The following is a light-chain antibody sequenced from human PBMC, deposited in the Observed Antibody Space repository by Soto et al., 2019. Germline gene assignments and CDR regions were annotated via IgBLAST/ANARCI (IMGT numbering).Light chain of an antibody. V-gene: IGKV3-11*01. CDR3: QQRSNWPLT. Sequence: EIVLTQSPATLSLSPGERATLSCRASESVSRYLAWYQHKPGQAPRLLIYDASNRATGIPARFSGNGSGTDFTLSISSLEPEDFAVYYSQQRSNWPLTFGGGTKVEI. J-gene: IGKJ4*01. CDR1: ESVSRY. CDR2: DAS.